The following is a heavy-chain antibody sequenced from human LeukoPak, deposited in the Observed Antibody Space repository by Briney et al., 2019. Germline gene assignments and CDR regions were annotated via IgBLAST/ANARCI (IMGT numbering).Heavy chain of an antibody. CDR2: IYYGGTT. D-gene: IGHD1-26*01. CDR1: GGSISSYY. J-gene: IGHJ6*03. V-gene: IGHV4-59*01. CDR3: ARESPSGSYCYYCYCMDL. Sequence: SETLSLTCTVSGGSISSYYWSWIRQPPGKGLEWIGYIYYGGTTNYNPSLKSRVTISVDSSKNQFSLKLSSVTAADTAVYYCARESPSGSYCYYCYCMDLWGKGTTVTVSS.